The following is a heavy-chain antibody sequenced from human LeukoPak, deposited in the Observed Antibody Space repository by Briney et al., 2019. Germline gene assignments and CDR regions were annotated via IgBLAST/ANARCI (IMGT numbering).Heavy chain of an antibody. V-gene: IGHV3-21*04. CDR3: VRGYSFGPNGMDV. D-gene: IGHD2-15*01. Sequence: KTGGSLSLFCAASGFTFSIQALRWLRQDPGKGREGVSSISSSSSYIYYADSVKGRFTISRDSSKNTLYLQMSSLRAEDTAVYFCVRGYSFGPNGMDVWGQGTTVTVSS. J-gene: IGHJ6*02. CDR2: ISSSSSYI. CDR1: GFTFSIQA.